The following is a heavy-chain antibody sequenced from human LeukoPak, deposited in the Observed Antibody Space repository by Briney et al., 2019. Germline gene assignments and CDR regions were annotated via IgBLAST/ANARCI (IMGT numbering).Heavy chain of an antibody. CDR1: GGSISNSSYY. CDR2: IYYSGST. D-gene: IGHD5-24*01. CDR3: ARDELEMATMDY. J-gene: IGHJ4*02. Sequence: SETLSLTCTVSGGSISNSSYYWGWIRQPPGKGLEWIGSIYYSGSTYYNPFLKSRVTISVDTSKNQFSLRLSSVTAADTAVYYCARDELEMATMDYWGQGTLVTVSS. V-gene: IGHV4-39*07.